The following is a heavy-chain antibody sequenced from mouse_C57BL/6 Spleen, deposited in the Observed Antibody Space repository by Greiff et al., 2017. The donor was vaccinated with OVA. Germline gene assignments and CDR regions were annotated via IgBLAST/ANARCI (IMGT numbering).Heavy chain of an antibody. D-gene: IGHD3-2*02. J-gene: IGHJ1*03. V-gene: IGHV1-66*01. Sequence: VKLVESGPELVKPGASVKISCKASGYSFTSYYIHWVKQRPGQGLEWIGWIYPGSGNTKYNEKFKGKATLTADTSSSTAYMQLSSLTSEDSAVYYCAREGFYPYFDVWGTGTTVTVSS. CDR2: IYPGSGNT. CDR3: AREGFYPYFDV. CDR1: GYSFTSYY.